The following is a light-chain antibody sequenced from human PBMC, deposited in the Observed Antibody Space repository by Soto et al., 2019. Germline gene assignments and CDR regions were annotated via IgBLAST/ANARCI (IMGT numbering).Light chain of an antibody. CDR1: QSVSSSY. CDR3: QQYGSSPGIT. Sequence: EIVLTQSPGTLSLSPGERATLSCRASQSVSSSYLAWYQQTPGPAPRLLFYGASSRATGLPDRFRGSGSGTDFTLTISRLEPEDFAVYYCQQYGSSPGITVGQGTRLEIK. J-gene: IGKJ5*01. CDR2: GAS. V-gene: IGKV3-20*01.